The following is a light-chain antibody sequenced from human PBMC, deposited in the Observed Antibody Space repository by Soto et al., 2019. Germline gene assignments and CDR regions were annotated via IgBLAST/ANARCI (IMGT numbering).Light chain of an antibody. J-gene: IGKJ4*01. V-gene: IGKV3-15*01. CDR2: GAS. Sequence: VITKCPSTLSVSPGARATLSCRASQSVSSILAWYQHKPFHAPRLLTHGASTRAPCIPARFSGVESGTEFTLTMSGVESKDFALYCCKDSTNWAHTFGEGT. CDR3: KDSTNWAHT. CDR1: QSVSSI.